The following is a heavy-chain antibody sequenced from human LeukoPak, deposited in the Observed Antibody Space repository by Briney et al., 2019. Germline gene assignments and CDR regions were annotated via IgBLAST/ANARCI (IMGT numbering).Heavy chain of an antibody. J-gene: IGHJ6*03. CDR2: IYYSGST. CDR1: GGSINSHY. CDR3: ARVIRNYDFWSSSYYMDV. D-gene: IGHD3-3*01. Sequence: SEALSLTCTVSGGSINSHYWSWIRQPPGKGLEWIGYIYYSGSTNYNPSLKSRVTISVDTSKNQFSLKLSSVTAADTAVYYYARVIRNYDFWSSSYYMDVWGKGTTVTVSS. V-gene: IGHV4-59*08.